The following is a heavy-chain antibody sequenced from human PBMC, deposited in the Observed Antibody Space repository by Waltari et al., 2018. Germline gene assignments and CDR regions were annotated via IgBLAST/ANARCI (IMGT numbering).Heavy chain of an antibody. CDR3: AREKGGDYVQDY. V-gene: IGHV3-30-3*01. D-gene: IGHD4-17*01. J-gene: IGHJ4*02. CDR1: GFTFSSYA. CDR2: IEYDGSNK. Sequence: QVQLVESGGGVVQPGRSLRLSCAASGFTFSSYAMHWVRQAPGKGLEGVAVIEYDGSNKYYADSVKGRFTISRDNSKNTLYLKMNSLRAEDTAGYYCAREKGGDYVQDYWGQGTLVTVSS.